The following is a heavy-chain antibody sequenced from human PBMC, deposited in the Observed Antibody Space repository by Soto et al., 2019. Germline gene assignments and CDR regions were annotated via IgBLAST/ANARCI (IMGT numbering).Heavy chain of an antibody. CDR1: GYTFTTYA. V-gene: IGHV1-18*01. Sequence: QVQLVQSGAELKKPGASVKVSCKASGYTFTTYAISWVRQAPGQGLEWMGWISDYNGNTNYAQNLQGRVTMTTDTSTSTAYMELRSLRSDATAVYSCTRDGPPFDYWGQGTLVTVSS. CDR2: ISDYNGNT. J-gene: IGHJ4*02. CDR3: TRDGPPFDY.